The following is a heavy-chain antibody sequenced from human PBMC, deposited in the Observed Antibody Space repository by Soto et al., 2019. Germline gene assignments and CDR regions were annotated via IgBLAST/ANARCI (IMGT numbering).Heavy chain of an antibody. CDR3: VQTTGWPGFDF. Sequence: GSLRLSCAASGFTVSSKYMTWVRQAPGKGLEWVSVIYGGGTTHYADSVKGRFTISTDNSKNTLYLQMNSLRAEVTAVYYCVQTTGWPGFDFWGQGTLVTVSS. CDR2: IYGGGTT. D-gene: IGHD6-19*01. V-gene: IGHV3-53*01. J-gene: IGHJ4*02. CDR1: GFTVSSKY.